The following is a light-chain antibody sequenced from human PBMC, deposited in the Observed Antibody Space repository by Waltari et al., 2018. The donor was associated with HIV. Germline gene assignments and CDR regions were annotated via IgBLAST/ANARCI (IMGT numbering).Light chain of an antibody. CDR3: GTWDTTLRTWV. CDR2: DND. CDR1: SSNIGGNF. V-gene: IGLV1-51*01. J-gene: IGLJ3*02. Sequence: QSVLTQPPSLSASPGQQVTISCSGSSSNIGGNFVSWYQQLPGTAPKLLIYDNDKRPSGTPDRFAGSKSGTSATLDITGLQTGDAADYYCGTWDTTLRTWVFGGGTKLTVL.